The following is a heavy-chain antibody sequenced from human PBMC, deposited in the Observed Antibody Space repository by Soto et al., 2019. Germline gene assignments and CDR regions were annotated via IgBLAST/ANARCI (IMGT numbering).Heavy chain of an antibody. J-gene: IGHJ6*03. V-gene: IGHV3-23*01. Sequence: EVQLLESGGGLVQSGGSLRLSCAASGFTFSSYAMSWVRQAPGKGLEWVSAISGSGGSTYYSYSVKGRFTISRDNSKNTLYLQINSLRADDTALYYCAKSPVNKKGSYYYYYYMDFWGKGTTVTVSS. CDR1: GFTFSSYA. CDR3: AKSPVNKKGSYYYYYYMDF. CDR2: ISGSGGST.